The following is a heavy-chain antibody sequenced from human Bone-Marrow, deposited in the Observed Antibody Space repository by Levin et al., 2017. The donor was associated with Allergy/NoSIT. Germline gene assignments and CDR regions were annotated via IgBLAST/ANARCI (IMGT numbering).Heavy chain of an antibody. CDR2: MSYSGST. J-gene: IGHJ3*02. CDR3: ARSNYGDYDVDAFDI. D-gene: IGHD4-17*01. V-gene: IGHV4-59*01. Sequence: SQTLSLTCTVSGDSISSYYWSWIRQPPGKGLEWIGHMSYSGSTNYNPSLKSRVTMAVDTSKNRFSLNLSSVTAADTAVYYCARSNYGDYDVDAFDIWGQGTMVTVSS. CDR1: GDSISSYY.